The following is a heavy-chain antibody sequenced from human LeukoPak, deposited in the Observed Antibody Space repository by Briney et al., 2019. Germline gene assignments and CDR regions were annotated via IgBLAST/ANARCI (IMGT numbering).Heavy chain of an antibody. J-gene: IGHJ6*03. CDR2: IYTSGST. V-gene: IGHV4-4*07. CDR1: GGSISSYY. CDR3: ARSGRSRYSSGWYPNYYYMDV. Sequence: SETLSLTCTVSGGSISSYYWSWIRQPAGKGLEWIGRIYTSGSTNYNPSLKSRVTMSVDTSKNQFSLKLSSVTAADTAVYYCARSGRSRYSSGWYPNYYYMDVWGKGTTVTISS. D-gene: IGHD6-19*01.